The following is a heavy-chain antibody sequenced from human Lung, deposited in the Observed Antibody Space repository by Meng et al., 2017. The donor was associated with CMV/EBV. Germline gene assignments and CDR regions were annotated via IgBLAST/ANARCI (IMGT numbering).Heavy chain of an antibody. CDR1: GYIFTNYG. J-gene: IGHJ4*02. CDR3: ARNTIFGVVISPWFDY. Sequence: SXXVSXQASGYIFTNYGISWVRQAPGQGLEWMGWISAYSGNTNFAQNLQGRVTMTTDTSTSTAYTELRSLRSDDTAVYYCARNTIFGVVISPWFDYWGQGXLVTVSS. D-gene: IGHD3-3*01. V-gene: IGHV1-18*01. CDR2: ISAYSGNT.